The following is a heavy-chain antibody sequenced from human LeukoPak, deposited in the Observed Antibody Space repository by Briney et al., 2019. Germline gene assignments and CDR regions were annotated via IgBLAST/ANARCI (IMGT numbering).Heavy chain of an antibody. Sequence: SGTLSLTCAVSGGSISSYYWSWIRQPPGKGLEWIGYIYYSGSTNYNPSLKSRVTISVDTSKNQFSLKPSSVTAADTAVYYCARPEVGGWFDPWGQGTLVTVSS. CDR2: IYYSGST. V-gene: IGHV4-59*01. CDR1: GGSISSYY. CDR3: ARPEVGGWFDP. D-gene: IGHD3-10*01. J-gene: IGHJ5*02.